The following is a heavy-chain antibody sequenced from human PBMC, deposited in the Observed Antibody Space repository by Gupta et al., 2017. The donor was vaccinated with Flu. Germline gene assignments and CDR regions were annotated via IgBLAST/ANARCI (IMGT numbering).Heavy chain of an antibody. J-gene: IGHJ6*02. CDR3: ARDRGVASFYGMDV. D-gene: IGHD3-10*01. V-gene: IGHV3-23*01. CDR1: A. Sequence: AMSWVRQGPGKGLEWVSGISGSGGSTYYADSVKGRFTISRDNSKNTLYLQMNTLRAEDTAVYYCARDRGVASFYGMDVWGQGTTVTVSS. CDR2: ISGSGGST.